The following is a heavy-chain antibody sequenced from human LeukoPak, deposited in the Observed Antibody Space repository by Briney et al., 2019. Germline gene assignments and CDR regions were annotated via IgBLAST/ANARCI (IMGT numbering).Heavy chain of an antibody. Sequence: SETLSLTCTVSGGSISSGSYYWSWIRQPPGKGLEWIGRIYTSGSTNYNPSLKSRVTISEDTSKNQFSLKLSSVTAADTAVYYCAFNLGSGSYAFDIWGQGTMVTVSS. D-gene: IGHD3-10*01. V-gene: IGHV4-61*02. CDR2: IYTSGST. J-gene: IGHJ3*02. CDR3: AFNLGSGSYAFDI. CDR1: GGSISSGSYY.